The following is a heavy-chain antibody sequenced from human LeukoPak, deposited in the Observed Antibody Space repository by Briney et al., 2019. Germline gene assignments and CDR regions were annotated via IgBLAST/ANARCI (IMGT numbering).Heavy chain of an antibody. D-gene: IGHD2-15*01. CDR2: IYYSGST. Sequence: PSETLSLTCTVSGGSISRYYWSWIRQPPGKGLEWIGYIYYSGSTNYNPSLKSRVTISVDTSKNQFSLKLSSVTAADTAVYYCARVLGGYFDYWGQGTLVTVSS. V-gene: IGHV4-59*01. CDR1: GGSISRYY. J-gene: IGHJ4*02. CDR3: ARVLGGYFDY.